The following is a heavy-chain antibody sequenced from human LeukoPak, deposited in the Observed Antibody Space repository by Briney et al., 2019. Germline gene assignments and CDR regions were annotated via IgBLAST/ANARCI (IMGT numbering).Heavy chain of an antibody. V-gene: IGHV3-30*04. Sequence: GGSLRLSCAASGFTFSSYAMHWVRQAPGKGLEWVAVISHDGSNKYYADSVKGRFTISRDNSKNTLYLQMNSLRAEDTAVYYCARDGCSSTSCYVPPPYWGQGTLVTVSS. CDR3: ARDGCSSTSCYVPPPY. J-gene: IGHJ4*02. CDR2: ISHDGSNK. D-gene: IGHD2-2*01. CDR1: GFTFSSYA.